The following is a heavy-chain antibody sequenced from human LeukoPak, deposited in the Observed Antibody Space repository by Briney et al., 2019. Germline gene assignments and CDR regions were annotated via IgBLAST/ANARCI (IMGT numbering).Heavy chain of an antibody. Sequence: GGSLRLSCTASGFTFSDYWMTWVRQAPGKGPEWVANIKQDGSQRYYVDSVRGRFTISRDNAKNSLFLQMNGLRAKDTAVYYCARRGGSSSRRSPIDYWGQGTLVTVSS. CDR2: IKQDGSQR. D-gene: IGHD6-6*01. J-gene: IGHJ4*02. CDR3: ARRGGSSSRRSPIDY. V-gene: IGHV3-7*01. CDR1: GFTFSDYW.